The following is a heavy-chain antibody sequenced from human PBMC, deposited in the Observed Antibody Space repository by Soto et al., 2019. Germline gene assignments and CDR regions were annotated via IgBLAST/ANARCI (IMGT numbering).Heavy chain of an antibody. Sequence: PSETLSLTCAFYCGSCIGYYWSWIRQPPGKGLEWIGEINHSGSTNYNPSLKSRVTVSVDTSKNQFSLKLSSVTAADTAVYYCASGRFVITAFDYWGQGTLVTVSS. V-gene: IGHV4-34*01. D-gene: IGHD3-22*01. CDR2: INHSGST. J-gene: IGHJ4*02. CDR1: CGSCIGYY. CDR3: ASGRFVITAFDY.